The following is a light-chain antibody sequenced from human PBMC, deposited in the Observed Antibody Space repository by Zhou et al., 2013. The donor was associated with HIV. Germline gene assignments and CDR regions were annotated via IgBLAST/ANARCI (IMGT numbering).Light chain of an antibody. J-gene: IGKJ4*01. CDR3: QQYKSYSYFT. V-gene: IGKV3-15*01. CDR1: QNVYRN. Sequence: EIVMTQSPATLSVSPGESVTLSCRASQNVYRNLAWYQHKPGQAPRLLIYGASTRATGIPGRFSGSGSGTDFTLTISSLQSEDFATYYCQQYKSYSYFTFGGGTKVEVK. CDR2: GAS.